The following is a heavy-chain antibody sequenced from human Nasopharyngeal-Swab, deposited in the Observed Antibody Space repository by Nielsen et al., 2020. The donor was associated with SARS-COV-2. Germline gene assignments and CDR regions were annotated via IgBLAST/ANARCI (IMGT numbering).Heavy chain of an antibody. V-gene: IGHV3-23*01. CDR2: ISGSGGST. CDR3: ASATVSSGWSNDAFDI. Sequence: GESLKISCAASGFTFSSYAMSWVRQAPGKGLEWVSAISGSGGSTYYADSAKGRFTISRDNSKNTLYLQMNSLRAEDTAVYYCASATVSSGWSNDAFDIWGQGTMVTVSS. J-gene: IGHJ3*02. D-gene: IGHD6-19*01. CDR1: GFTFSSYA.